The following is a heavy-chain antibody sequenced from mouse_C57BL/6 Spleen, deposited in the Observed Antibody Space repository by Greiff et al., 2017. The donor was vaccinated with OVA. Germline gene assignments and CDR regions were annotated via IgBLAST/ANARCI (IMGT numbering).Heavy chain of an antibody. J-gene: IGHJ1*03. CDR3: AKKGDYDGYVDV. D-gene: IGHD2-4*01. CDR2: IWRGGST. V-gene: IGHV2-5*01. Sequence: QVQLQQSGPGLVQPSQSLSITCTVSGFSLTSYGVHWVRQSPGKGLEWLGVIWRGGSTDYNAAFMSRLSITTDNSKSQVFCTMTSLQADDTAIYYCAKKGDYDGYVDVWGTGTTVTVSS. CDR1: GFSLTSYG.